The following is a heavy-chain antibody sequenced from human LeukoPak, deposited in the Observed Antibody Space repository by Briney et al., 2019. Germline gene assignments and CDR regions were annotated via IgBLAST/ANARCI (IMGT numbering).Heavy chain of an antibody. D-gene: IGHD3-22*01. CDR1: GFTFSSYA. CDR3: AKMYYDNSGHFDY. Sequence: PGGSLRLSCAASGFTFSSYAMSCVRQAPGKGLEWVSNISGSGGSTYYADSVRGRLTISRDNSTNPLHLQMNSLRAEDTAVYSCAKMYYDNSGHFDYWGQGTLVTVSS. J-gene: IGHJ4*02. CDR2: ISGSGGST. V-gene: IGHV3-23*01.